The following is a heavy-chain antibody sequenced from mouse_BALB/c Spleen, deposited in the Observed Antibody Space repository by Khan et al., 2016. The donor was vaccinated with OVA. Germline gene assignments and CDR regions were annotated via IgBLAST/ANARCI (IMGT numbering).Heavy chain of an antibody. Sequence: EVELVESGGGLVKPGGSLKLSCAASGFTFSAYYMFWVRQTPEKRLEWVATISDDGSYTYYPDSVRGRFTISRDTAKSDLYLQMSSLKSDDTAMYYYVRATYYSYGLAYWGQGTTLTVSS. CDR1: GFTFSAYY. V-gene: IGHV5-4*02. CDR2: ISDDGSYT. CDR3: VRATYYSYGLAY. D-gene: IGHD2-14*01. J-gene: IGHJ2*01.